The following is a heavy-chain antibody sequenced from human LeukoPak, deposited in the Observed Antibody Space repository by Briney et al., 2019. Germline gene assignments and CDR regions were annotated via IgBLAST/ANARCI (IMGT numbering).Heavy chain of an antibody. CDR3: AKDPWGQLAHPGDY. CDR1: GFTFDDYA. CDR2: ISGDGGST. Sequence: PGGSLRLSCAASGFTFDDYATHWVRQAPGKGLEWVSLISGDGGSTYYADSVKGRFTISRDNSKNSLYLQMNSLRTEDTALYYCAKDPWGQLAHPGDYWGQGTLVTVSS. J-gene: IGHJ4*02. V-gene: IGHV3-43*02. D-gene: IGHD6-6*01.